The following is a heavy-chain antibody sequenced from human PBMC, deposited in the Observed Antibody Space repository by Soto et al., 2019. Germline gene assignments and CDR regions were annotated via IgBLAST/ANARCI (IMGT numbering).Heavy chain of an antibody. CDR1: GFTFSDYY. CDR2: MSGSGESI. Sequence: QVHLVESGGDLVRPGGSLTVSGVASGFTFSDYYIILVRQAPGKGLEWIAYMSGSGESIEYAASVKGRFTMSRDNAKKALFLQMNSLRVADTAVYYCATRLRGLFFYGMDFWGQGTSVTVSS. J-gene: IGHJ6*02. V-gene: IGHV3-11*01. D-gene: IGHD3-10*01. CDR3: ATRLRGLFFYGMDF.